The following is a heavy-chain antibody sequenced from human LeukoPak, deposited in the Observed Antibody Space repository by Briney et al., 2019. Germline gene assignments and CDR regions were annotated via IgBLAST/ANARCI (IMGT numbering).Heavy chain of an antibody. Sequence: GASVKVSCKASGYTFTSYAMNWVQQAPGQGLEWMGWINTNTGNPTYAQGFTGRFVFSLDTSVSTAYLQISSLKAEDTAVYYCARDKGGYCSGGSCYSGRMNWFDPWGQGTLVTVSS. D-gene: IGHD2-15*01. CDR1: GYTFTSYA. J-gene: IGHJ5*02. V-gene: IGHV7-4-1*02. CDR2: INTNTGNP. CDR3: ARDKGGYCSGGSCYSGRMNWFDP.